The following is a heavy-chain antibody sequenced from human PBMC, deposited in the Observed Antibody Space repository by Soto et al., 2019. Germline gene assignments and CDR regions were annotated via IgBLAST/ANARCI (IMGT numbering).Heavy chain of an antibody. CDR2: IIPIYGSS. V-gene: IGHV1-69*14. CDR3: AAGDRGWYPNVFDF. Sequence: QLVQSGADVKRPGSSVTVSCQASGDTFNSFTFSWVRQAPGQGLEWMGEIIPIYGSSQYAPSFRDRATITADNSTNTVLMDLTNLRSDDTAVYYCAAGDRGWYPNVFDFWGQGVLGTVS. J-gene: IGHJ4*02. CDR1: GDTFNSFT. D-gene: IGHD6-19*01.